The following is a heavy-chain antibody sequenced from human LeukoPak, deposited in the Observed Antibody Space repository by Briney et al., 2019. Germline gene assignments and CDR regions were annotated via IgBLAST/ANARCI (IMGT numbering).Heavy chain of an antibody. J-gene: IGHJ4*02. V-gene: IGHV3-30*02. CDR3: AKDRSVVVTPELDY. D-gene: IGHD4-23*01. CDR1: GFTFSSYG. CDR2: IRYDGSNK. Sequence: GGSLRLSCTASGFTFSSYGMHWVRQAPGKGLEWVAFIRYDGSNKYYGDSVKGRFTISRDNSKNTLYLQMNSLRAEDTAVYYCAKDRSVVVTPELDYWGQGTLVTVSS.